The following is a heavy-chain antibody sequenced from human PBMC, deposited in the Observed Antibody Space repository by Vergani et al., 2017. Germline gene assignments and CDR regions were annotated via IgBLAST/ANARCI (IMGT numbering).Heavy chain of an antibody. CDR3: AKDLRRYGFVTGTDY. J-gene: IGHJ4*02. Sequence: EVQLLESGGGLVQPGGSLRLSCAASGFTFSSYAMSWVRQAPGKGLEWVSAISGSGGSTYYADSGKGRFTISRDNSKNTLYLQMNSLRAEDTAVYYCAKDLRRYGFVTGTDYWGQGTLVTVSS. D-gene: IGHD1-20*01. CDR1: GFTFSSYA. V-gene: IGHV3-23*01. CDR2: ISGSGGST.